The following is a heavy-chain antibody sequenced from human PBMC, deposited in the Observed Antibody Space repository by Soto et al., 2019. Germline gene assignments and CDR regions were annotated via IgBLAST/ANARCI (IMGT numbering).Heavy chain of an antibody. CDR1: GFTVSYYG. CDR2: MHTGGNEK. CDR3: ARDADTTGHYSHFDL. V-gene: IGHV3-33*08. D-gene: IGHD3-9*01. J-gene: IGHJ4*02. Sequence: QVQLVESGGGVVQPGGSLRLSCAASGFTVSYYGFHWVRQAPGKGLEWVAVMHTGGNEKYYVDSVKGRFTVSRDDSRNMVYLEMSGLRAEDTAEYFCARDADTTGHYSHFDLWGRGALVAVS.